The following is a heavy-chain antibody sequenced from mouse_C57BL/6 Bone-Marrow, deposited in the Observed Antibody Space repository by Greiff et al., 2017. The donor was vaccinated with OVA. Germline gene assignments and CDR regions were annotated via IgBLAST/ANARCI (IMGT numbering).Heavy chain of an antibody. V-gene: IGHV1-82*01. CDR3: ASYDGYYPWFAY. J-gene: IGHJ3*01. CDR2: IYPGDGDT. D-gene: IGHD2-3*01. Sequence: VQLQQSGPELVKPGASVKISCKASGYAFSSSWMNWVKQRPGKGLEWIGRIYPGDGDTNYNGKFKGKATLTAAKSSSTAYMQLSSLTSEDSAVYFCASYDGYYPWFAYWGQGTLVTVSA. CDR1: GYAFSSSW.